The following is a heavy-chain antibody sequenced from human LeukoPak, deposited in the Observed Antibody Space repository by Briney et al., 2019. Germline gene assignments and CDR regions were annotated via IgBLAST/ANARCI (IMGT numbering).Heavy chain of an antibody. J-gene: IGHJ6*02. Sequence: QPGGSLRLSCAASGFTFSSYAMSWVRQAPGKGLEWVSAISGSGGSTYYADSVKGRFTISRDNSKNTLYLQMNSLRAEDTAVYYCAKHIVLMVYAIPPTYGMDVWGQGTTVTVSS. CDR3: AKHIVLMVYAIPPTYGMDV. V-gene: IGHV3-23*01. CDR1: GFTFSSYA. CDR2: ISGSGGST. D-gene: IGHD2-8*01.